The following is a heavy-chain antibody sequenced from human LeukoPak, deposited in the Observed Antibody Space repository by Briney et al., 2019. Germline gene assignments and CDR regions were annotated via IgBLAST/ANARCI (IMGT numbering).Heavy chain of an antibody. CDR1: GGTFSSYA. J-gene: IGHJ6*02. CDR2: IIPIFGTA. Sequence: SVKVSCKASGGTFSSYAISWVRQAPGQGLEWMGGIIPIFGTANYAQEFQGRVTITADESTSTAYMELSSLRSEDTAVYYCARDRVIRDRSWYSLAYYYYYGMDVWGQGTTVTVSS. D-gene: IGHD6-13*01. V-gene: IGHV1-69*01. CDR3: ARDRVIRDRSWYSLAYYYYYGMDV.